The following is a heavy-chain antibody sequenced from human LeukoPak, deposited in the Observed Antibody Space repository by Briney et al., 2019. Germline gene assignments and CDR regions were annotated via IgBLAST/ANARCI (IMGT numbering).Heavy chain of an antibody. CDR2: ISGSGGST. V-gene: IGHV3-23*01. CDR3: AKTLNDFWSGYHYYMDV. J-gene: IGHJ6*03. CDR1: GFTFSSYA. Sequence: GGSLRLSCAASGFTFSSYAMSWVHQAPGKGLEWVSAISGSGGSTYYADSVKGRFTISRDNSKNTLYLQMNSLRAEDTAIYYCAKTLNDFWSGYHYYMDVWGRGTTVTVSS. D-gene: IGHD3-3*01.